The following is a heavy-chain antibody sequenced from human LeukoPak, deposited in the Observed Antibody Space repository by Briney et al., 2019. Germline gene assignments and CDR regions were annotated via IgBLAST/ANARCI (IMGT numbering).Heavy chain of an antibody. V-gene: IGHV3-7*01. CDR2: IKQDGSEK. D-gene: IGHD6-13*01. CDR1: EFTFSSYW. J-gene: IGHJ4*02. CDR3: ARGGSSWYAVVYYFDY. Sequence: PGGSIRLSCEASEFTFSSYWMSWVRQAPGKGLEWVANIKQDGSEKYYVDSVKGRFTISRDNAKNSLYLQMNSLRAEDTAVYYCARGGSSWYAVVYYFDYWGQGTLVTVSS.